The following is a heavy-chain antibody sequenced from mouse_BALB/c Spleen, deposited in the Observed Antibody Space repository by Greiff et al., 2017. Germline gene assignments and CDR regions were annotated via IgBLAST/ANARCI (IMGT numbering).Heavy chain of an antibody. D-gene: IGHD1-1*01. V-gene: IGHV5-4*02. J-gene: IGHJ1*01. CDR3: ARYYYGSSFPSYWYFDV. Sequence: EVMLVESGGGLVKPGGSLKLSCAASGFTFSDYYMYWVRQTPEKRLEWVATISDGGSYTYYPDSVKGRFTISRDNAKNNLYLQMSSLKSEDTAMYYCARYYYGSSFPSYWYFDVWGAGTTVTVSS. CDR2: ISDGGSYT. CDR1: GFTFSDYY.